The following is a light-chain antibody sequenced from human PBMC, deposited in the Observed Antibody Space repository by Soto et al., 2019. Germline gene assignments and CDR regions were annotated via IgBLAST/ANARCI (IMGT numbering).Light chain of an antibody. V-gene: IGKV3-20*01. Sequence: EIVLTQSPGTLPLSPGERATLSCRASQSVSSSYLAWYQQKPGQAPRLLIYGASSRATDIPDRFSGSGSGTDFTLTISRLEAEDFAVYYCQQYGSSSWTFGQGTKVEIK. CDR1: QSVSSSY. J-gene: IGKJ1*01. CDR2: GAS. CDR3: QQYGSSSWT.